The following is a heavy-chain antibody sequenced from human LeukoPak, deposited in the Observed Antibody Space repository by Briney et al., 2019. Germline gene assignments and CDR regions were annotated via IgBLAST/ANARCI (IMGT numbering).Heavy chain of an antibody. CDR3: ARGLPYYDSSGDYPHFDY. Sequence: PGGSLSLSCAASGFTFSSYDMHWVRQAPGKGLEWVAVISYDGSTKYYADSVKGPFTISRDTSKSTLYLQMNSLRAEDTAVYYCARGLPYYDSSGDYPHFDYWGQGTLVTVSS. V-gene: IGHV3-30*04. CDR2: ISYDGSTK. D-gene: IGHD3-22*01. J-gene: IGHJ4*02. CDR1: GFTFSSYD.